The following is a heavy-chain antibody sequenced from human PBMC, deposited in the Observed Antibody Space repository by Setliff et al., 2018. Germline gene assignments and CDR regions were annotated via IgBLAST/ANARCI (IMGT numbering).Heavy chain of an antibody. J-gene: IGHJ4*02. Sequence: GASVKVSCKASGYTFTGYYMHWVRQAPGQGLEWMGRINPNSGGTNYAQKFQGRVTMTRDTSTSTAYMELSRLRSDDTAVYYCARRRYYYDSSGYRWGGFYFDYWGQGTLVTSPQ. V-gene: IGHV1-2*06. CDR3: ARRRYYYDSSGYRWGGFYFDY. CDR2: INPNSGGT. CDR1: GYTFTGYY. D-gene: IGHD3-22*01.